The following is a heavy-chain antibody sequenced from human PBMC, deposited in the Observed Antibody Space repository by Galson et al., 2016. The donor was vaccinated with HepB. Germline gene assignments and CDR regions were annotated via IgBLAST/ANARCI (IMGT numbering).Heavy chain of an antibody. Sequence: SLRLSCAASGFTLSGYNMNWVRQAPGKGLEWVSSISSSSSYIHYADSVEGRFTISRDNANNSLYLQMSSLRAEDTALYYCARDLSWSGEPHFDYWGQGTLVTVSS. CDR2: ISSSSSYI. CDR1: GFTLSGYN. J-gene: IGHJ4*02. CDR3: ARDLSWSGEPHFDY. D-gene: IGHD7-27*01. V-gene: IGHV3-21*01.